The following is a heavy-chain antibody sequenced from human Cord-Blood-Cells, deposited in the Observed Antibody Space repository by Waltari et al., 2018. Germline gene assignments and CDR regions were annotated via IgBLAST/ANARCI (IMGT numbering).Heavy chain of an antibody. CDR1: GYSISRAYS. CDR3: ARDLRGSSYYYGMDV. V-gene: IGHV4-38-2*02. D-gene: IGHD3-16*01. Sequence: QVQLQESGPGLVKPSETLSLTCAVSGYSISRAYSWGWLRQPPGKGLEWIGSIYHSGSTYYNPSLKSRVTISVDTSKNQFSLKLSSVTAADTAVYYCARDLRGSSYYYGMDVWGQGTTVTVSS. CDR2: IYHSGST. J-gene: IGHJ6*02.